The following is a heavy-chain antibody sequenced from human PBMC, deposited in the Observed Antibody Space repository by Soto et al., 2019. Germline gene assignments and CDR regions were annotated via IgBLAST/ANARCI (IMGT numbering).Heavy chain of an antibody. J-gene: IGHJ4*02. CDR3: ATGNWNYYYFDY. CDR1: VYTLTELS. Sequence: ASVKVSCKVSVYTLTELSMHWVRQAPGKGLEWMGGFDPEDGETIYAQKFQGRVTMTEDTSTDTAYMELSSLRSEDTAVYYCATGNWNYYYFDYWGQGTLVTVSS. V-gene: IGHV1-24*01. CDR2: FDPEDGET. D-gene: IGHD1-7*01.